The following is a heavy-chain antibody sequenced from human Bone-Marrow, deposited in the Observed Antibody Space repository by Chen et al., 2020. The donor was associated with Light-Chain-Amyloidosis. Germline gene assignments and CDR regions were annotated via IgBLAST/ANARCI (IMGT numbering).Heavy chain of an antibody. V-gene: IGHV4-31*03. D-gene: IGHD3-22*01. J-gene: IGHJ4*02. Sequence: QLQLQESGPGLVKPSQTLSLTCSVSGASISSGGFYWSWIRQHPGKGLEWIGYVYSRGSTNYNPSLNSRLTISADTSKNQFSLNLSSVTAADTAVYYCARVTYFYDSSGYYYNFYFDYWGQGTLVTVSS. CDR1: GASISSGGFY. CDR3: ARVTYFYDSSGYYYNFYFDY. CDR2: VYSRGST.